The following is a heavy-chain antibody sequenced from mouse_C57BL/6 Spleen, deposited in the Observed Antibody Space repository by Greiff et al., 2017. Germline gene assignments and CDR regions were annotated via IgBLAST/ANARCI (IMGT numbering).Heavy chain of an antibody. J-gene: IGHJ2*01. V-gene: IGHV1-52*01. CDR1: GYTFTSYW. Sequence: QVHVKQPGAELVRPGSSVKLSCKASGYTFTSYWMHWVKQRPIQGLEWIGNIDPSDSETHYNQKFKDKATLTVDKSSSTAYMQLSSLTSEDSAVYYCARRPFDYWGQGTTLTVSS. CDR3: ARRPFDY. CDR2: IDPSDSET.